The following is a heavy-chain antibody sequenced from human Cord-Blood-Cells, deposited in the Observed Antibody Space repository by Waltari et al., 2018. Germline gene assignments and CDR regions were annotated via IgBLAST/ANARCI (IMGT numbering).Heavy chain of an antibody. Sequence: QVQLQQWGAGLLKPSETLSLTCAVYGGSFSGYYWSWIRQPPGQGLAWIGEINHSGSTNYNPSLKSRVTISVDTSKNQFSLKLSSVTAADTAVYYCARRAINYDFWSGYSESGWFDPWGQGTLVTVSS. D-gene: IGHD3-3*01. V-gene: IGHV4-34*01. CDR3: ARRAINYDFWSGYSESGWFDP. CDR2: INHSGST. J-gene: IGHJ5*02. CDR1: GGSFSGYY.